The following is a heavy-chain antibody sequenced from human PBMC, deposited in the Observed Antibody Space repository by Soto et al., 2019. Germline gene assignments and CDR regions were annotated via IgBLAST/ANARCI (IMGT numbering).Heavy chain of an antibody. J-gene: IGHJ6*02. D-gene: IGHD6-6*01. CDR2: INAGNGNT. V-gene: IGHV1-3*01. Sequence: GASVKVSCKASGYTFTSYAMHWVRQAPGQRLEWMGWINAGNGNTKYPQKFQGRVTITRDTSASTAYMELSSLRSEDTAVYYCARDQAKGSSELPYYGMDVWGQGTTVTVS. CDR3: ARDQAKGSSELPYYGMDV. CDR1: GYTFTSYA.